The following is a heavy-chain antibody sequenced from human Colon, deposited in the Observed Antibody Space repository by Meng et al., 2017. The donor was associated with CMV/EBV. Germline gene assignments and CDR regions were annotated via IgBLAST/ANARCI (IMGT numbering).Heavy chain of an antibody. J-gene: IGHJ5*02. D-gene: IGHD1-14*01. CDR2: IYYSGNT. V-gene: IGHV4-31*02. CDR1: GPISSGGYY. Sequence: GPISSGGYYWNWIRHHPGKGLESIGYIYYSGNTYYNPSLKSRVTISVDASKNQFSLQLSSVTAADTAVYYCARGDLPLSSRYNWFDPWGQGTLVTVSS. CDR3: ARGDLPLSSRYNWFDP.